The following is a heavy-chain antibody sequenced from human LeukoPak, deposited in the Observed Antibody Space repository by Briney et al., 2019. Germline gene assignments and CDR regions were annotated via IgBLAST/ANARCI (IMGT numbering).Heavy chain of an antibody. Sequence: SETLSLTCSVSGASIRSYSWSWLRQPAGKGLEWIGRIHTSASTEYNPSLKSRVTMSVDTSKNQFSLKLNSVTAADTAVYFCARDDNSEYSDDAFDIWGQGTLVTVPS. CDR2: IHTSAST. V-gene: IGHV4-4*07. CDR3: ARDDNSEYSDDAFDI. CDR1: GASIRSYS. D-gene: IGHD1-26*01. J-gene: IGHJ3*02.